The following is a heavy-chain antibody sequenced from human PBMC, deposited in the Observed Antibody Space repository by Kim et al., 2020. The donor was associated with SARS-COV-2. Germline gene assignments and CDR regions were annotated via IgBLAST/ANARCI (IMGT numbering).Heavy chain of an antibody. CDR2: T. D-gene: IGHD6-19*01. J-gene: IGHJ4*02. CDR3: ARDMSGWDFDY. Sequence: TNYAQKFQGRVTMTRDTPISTAYMELSRLRSDDTAVYYCARDMSGWDFDYWGQGTLVTVSS. V-gene: IGHV1-2*02.